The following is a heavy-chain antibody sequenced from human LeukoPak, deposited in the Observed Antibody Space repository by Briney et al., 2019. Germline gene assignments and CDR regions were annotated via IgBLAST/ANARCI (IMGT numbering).Heavy chain of an antibody. CDR1: GFTFSSYT. J-gene: IGHJ4*02. CDR3: AKVSDWGRPSYIDY. V-gene: IGHV3-23*01. CDR2: ITGSGDNT. Sequence: GESLRLSCAASGFTFSSYTMSWVRQAPGKGLVWVSAITGSGDNTYYADSVKGRFTISRDNSKNTLYLQMNSLRAEDTAVYYYAKVSDWGRPSYIDYWGQGTLVTVSS. D-gene: IGHD7-27*01.